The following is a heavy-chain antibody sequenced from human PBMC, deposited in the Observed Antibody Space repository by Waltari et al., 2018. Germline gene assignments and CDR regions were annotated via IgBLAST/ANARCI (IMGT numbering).Heavy chain of an antibody. CDR3: AKAGGIAAAEFQFDF. CDR2: MSGPALTT. D-gene: IGHD6-13*01. V-gene: IGHV3-23*01. J-gene: IGHJ4*02. Sequence: EVQLLESGGGLVQPGGSLRLSCAASGFTFISYAMTWVRQAPGKGLEGVSSMSGPALTTFYADSVKGRFSVSRDNSKNTLYLQINGLRADDTAVYYCAKAGGIAAAEFQFDFWGRGTLVTVSS. CDR1: GFTFISYA.